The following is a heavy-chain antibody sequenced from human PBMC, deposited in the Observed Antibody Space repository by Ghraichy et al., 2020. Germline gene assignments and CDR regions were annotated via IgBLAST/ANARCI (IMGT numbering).Heavy chain of an antibody. Sequence: SETLSLTCTVSGGSISSKYWSWIRQPPGKGLEWIGYIYYSGSTNYNPSLKSRVTISVDTSKNQFSLKLSSVTAADTAVYYCARTPARAYCSGGSCYPYYYYAVGVWGRGTTVTVSS. CDR1: GGSISSKY. J-gene: IGHJ6*01. CDR2: IYYSGST. D-gene: IGHD2-15*01. CDR3: ARTPARAYCSGGSCYPYYYYAVGV. V-gene: IGHV4-59*01.